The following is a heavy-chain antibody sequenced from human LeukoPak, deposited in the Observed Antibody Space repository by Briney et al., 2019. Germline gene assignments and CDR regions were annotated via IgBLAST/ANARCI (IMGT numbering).Heavy chain of an antibody. V-gene: IGHV4-34*01. D-gene: IGHD7-27*01. CDR1: GGSFSESY. CDR3: ASPGVAVKGSQAFDI. CDR2: LNHRGGT. J-gene: IGHJ3*02. Sequence: ASETLSLTCAVYGGSFSESYWNWIRQPQGKGVEWIAELNHRGGTNYNPSLESRVPISVDTSKNQFYPTLSSVTAADTAIYYCASPGVAVKGSQAFDIWAQGTMVSVSS.